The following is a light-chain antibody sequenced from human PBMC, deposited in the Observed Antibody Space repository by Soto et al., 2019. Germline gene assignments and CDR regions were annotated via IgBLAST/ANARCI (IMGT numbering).Light chain of an antibody. Sequence: EIVLTQTPGTLSLSPGERATLSCRASQTVTRNYLAWHQQKPGQTPRLLVYGASSRATGIPDRFSGSGSGTDFTLTISRLEPEDFAVYYCQQYGFSLRTFGQGTKVDIK. CDR2: GAS. CDR3: QQYGFSLRT. J-gene: IGKJ1*01. V-gene: IGKV3-20*01. CDR1: QTVTRNY.